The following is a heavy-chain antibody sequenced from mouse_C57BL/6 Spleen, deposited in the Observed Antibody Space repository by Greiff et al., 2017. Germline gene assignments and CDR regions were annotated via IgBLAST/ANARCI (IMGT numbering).Heavy chain of an antibody. CDR1: GFTFSSYG. CDR2: ISSGGSYT. V-gene: IGHV5-6*02. Sequence: EVMLVESGGDLVKPGGSLKLSCAASGFTFSSYGMSWVRQTPDKRLEWVATISSGGSYTYYPDSVKGRFTISRDNAKNTLYLQMSSLKSEDTAMYYCARRNGYFDYWGKGTTLTVSS. CDR3: ARRNGYFDY. J-gene: IGHJ2*01.